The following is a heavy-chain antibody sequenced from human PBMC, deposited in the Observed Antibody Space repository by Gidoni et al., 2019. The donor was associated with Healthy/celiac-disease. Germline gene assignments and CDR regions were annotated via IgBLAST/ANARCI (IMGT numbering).Heavy chain of an antibody. Sequence: QLQLQESGPGLVTPSETLFLTCTVSGCPTSSSSYYWGWIRPPPGKGLEWIGSIYYSGSTYYNPSLKSRVTISVDTSKNQFSLKLSSVTAADTAVYYCARDRSGYSSGRSFDYWGQGTLVTVSS. J-gene: IGHJ4*02. CDR1: GCPTSSSSYY. D-gene: IGHD6-19*01. CDR3: ARDRSGYSSGRSFDY. CDR2: IYYSGST. V-gene: IGHV4-39*07.